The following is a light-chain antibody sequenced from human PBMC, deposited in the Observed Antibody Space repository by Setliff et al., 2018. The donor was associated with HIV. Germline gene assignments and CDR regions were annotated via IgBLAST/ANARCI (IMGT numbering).Light chain of an antibody. Sequence: QSVLTQPPSTSGTPGQRVTISCSGSSSNVGGNYVYWDQHLPGTAPKLLIYTNSQRPSGVPDRFSGSKSGTSASLAISGLRSDDEADYHHSLNGHYAFGTGTKVTVL. J-gene: IGLJ1*01. CDR2: TNS. CDR3: SLNGHYA. V-gene: IGLV1-47*01. CDR1: SSNVGGNY.